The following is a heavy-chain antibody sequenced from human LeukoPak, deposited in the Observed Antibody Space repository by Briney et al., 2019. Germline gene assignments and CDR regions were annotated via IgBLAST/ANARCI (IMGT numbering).Heavy chain of an antibody. CDR3: ARGVPSGVDYFDY. CDR1: GITFKSHA. V-gene: IGHV3-23*01. CDR2: ISGSGGHT. D-gene: IGHD2-15*01. Sequence: GGSLRLSCAASGITFKSHAMSWVRQAPGKGLEWVSLISGSGGHTYYGDSVKGRFTISRDNYKNTLYLQMNSLRAEDTAVYYCARGVPSGVDYFDYWGQGTLVTVSS. J-gene: IGHJ4*02.